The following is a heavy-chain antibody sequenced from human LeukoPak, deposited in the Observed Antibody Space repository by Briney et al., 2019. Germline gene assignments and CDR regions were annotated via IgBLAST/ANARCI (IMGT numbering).Heavy chain of an antibody. CDR2: ISSGSDYL. J-gene: IGHJ4*02. CDR1: GFTYRRYS. V-gene: IGHV3-21*01. D-gene: IGHD2-2*01. CDR3: ARDLSSGMPGGFDY. Sequence: PGGSLSLSCLASGFTYRRYSMNWVRQAPGKWLEWVSTISSGSDYLYHADSVRGRFTIAIHNARNSLFLKMDDLRGEDTALYYCARDLSSGMPGGFDYWGQGILVTVSS.